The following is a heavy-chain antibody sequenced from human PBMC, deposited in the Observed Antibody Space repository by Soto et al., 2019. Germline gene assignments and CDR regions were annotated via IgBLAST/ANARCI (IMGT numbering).Heavy chain of an antibody. D-gene: IGHD2-15*01. CDR2: IYYRGGT. J-gene: IGHJ3*02. Sequence: QLQLQESGPGLAKPSETLSLTCTVSGGSISSSSYYWGWIRQPPGKGLEWIGSIYYRGGTYYNPSLKSRDTISVDTSKNQFSLNLSSVTAADTAAYYCARHCSGGSCYSAFDIWGQGTMVTVSS. CDR1: GGSISSSSYY. CDR3: ARHCSGGSCYSAFDI. V-gene: IGHV4-39*01.